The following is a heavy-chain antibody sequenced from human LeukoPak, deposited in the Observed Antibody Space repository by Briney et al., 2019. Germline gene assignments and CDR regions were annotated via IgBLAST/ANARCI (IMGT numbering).Heavy chain of an antibody. CDR1: GYTFTDYY. CDR2: INPNSGGT. CDR3: ARDPPDWGSVSYYFDY. D-gene: IGHD3-16*01. V-gene: IGHV1-2*02. Sequence: ASVKVSCKASGYTFTDYYIHWVRQAPGQGLEWMGWINPNSGGTNYAQKFQGRDTMTRDTSISTAYIDLSRLRSDDTAVYYCARDPPDWGSVSYYFDYWGQGTLVTVSS. J-gene: IGHJ4*02.